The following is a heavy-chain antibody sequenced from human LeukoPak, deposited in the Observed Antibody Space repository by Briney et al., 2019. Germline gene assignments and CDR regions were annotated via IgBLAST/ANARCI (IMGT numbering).Heavy chain of an antibody. CDR2: IDKKDNLYAT. CDR3: TRDRGTYNWFDP. D-gene: IGHD2-15*01. CDR1: GFTFSGSA. J-gene: IGHJ5*02. V-gene: IGHV3-73*01. Sequence: GGSLRLSCAASGFTFSGSAVHWVRQSSGKGLEWIGHIDKKDNLYATAYAESVKGRFTISRDDSKDTAFLHMDSLKTEDTALYYCTRDRGTYNWFDPWCQGTLVTVSS.